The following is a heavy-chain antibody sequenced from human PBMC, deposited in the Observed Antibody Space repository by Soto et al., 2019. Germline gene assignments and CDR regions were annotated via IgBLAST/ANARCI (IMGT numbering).Heavy chain of an antibody. D-gene: IGHD6-19*01. J-gene: IGHJ3*01. Sequence: PAGSLRLSCAASGFAFSSYGMHWVRQAPGKGLEWVAVISYDGSNKYYADSVKGRFTLSRDNSKNTLYLQMNSLRAEDTAIYSCVREGSGWYSRGSFDFWGRGTMVTVSS. V-gene: IGHV3-30*03. CDR3: VREGSGWYSRGSFDF. CDR2: ISYDGSNK. CDR1: GFAFSSYG.